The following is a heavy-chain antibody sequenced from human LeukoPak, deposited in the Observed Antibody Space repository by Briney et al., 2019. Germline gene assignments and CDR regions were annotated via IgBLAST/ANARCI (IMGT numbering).Heavy chain of an antibody. CDR2: IYYSGST. V-gene: IGHV4-39*01. CDR3: ASAEGAPCSSSPGGFDY. CDR1: GGSISSSSYY. J-gene: IGHJ4*02. D-gene: IGHD6-6*01. Sequence: PSETLSLTCTVSGGSISSSSYYWGWIRQPPGKGLEWIGSIYYSGSTYYNPSLKSRVTISVDTSKNQFSLKLSSVTAADTAVYYCASAEGAPCSSSPGGFDYWGQGTLVTVSS.